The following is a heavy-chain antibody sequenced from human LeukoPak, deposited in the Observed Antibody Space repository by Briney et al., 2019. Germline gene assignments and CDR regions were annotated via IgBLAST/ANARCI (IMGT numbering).Heavy chain of an antibody. CDR2: ISGGGGTT. CDR3: TRDPFDY. J-gene: IGHJ4*02. Sequence: PGGSLRLSCAASGFTFSNFGMSWVRQAPGKGLDWVSTISGGGGTTHYADSVKGRFTVSRDNSKNTLYLQMNSLRAEDTDVYYCTRDPFDYWGQGTLVTVSS. V-gene: IGHV3-23*01. CDR1: GFTFSNFG. D-gene: IGHD5-24*01.